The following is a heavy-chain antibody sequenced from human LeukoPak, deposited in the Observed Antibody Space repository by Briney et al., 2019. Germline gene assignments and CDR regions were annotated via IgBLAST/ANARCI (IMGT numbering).Heavy chain of an antibody. D-gene: IGHD3-10*01. CDR1: GYTFTIYY. Sequence: ASVTVSFTASGYTFTIYYIHWVRQAPGQGLEGMGIINPSGGSTSYAQKFQGRVTMTRDTSTSTVYMELSSLRSEDTAVYYCARAARGFGEFRGDAFDIWGQGTMVTVSS. V-gene: IGHV1-46*01. CDR3: ARAARGFGEFRGDAFDI. J-gene: IGHJ3*02. CDR2: INPSGGST.